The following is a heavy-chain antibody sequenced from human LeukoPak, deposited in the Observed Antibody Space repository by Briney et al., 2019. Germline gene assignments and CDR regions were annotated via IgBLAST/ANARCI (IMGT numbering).Heavy chain of an antibody. CDR1: GFTFSTYS. D-gene: IGHD2-21*02. CDR3: ARDRGAYCGGDCYLGFDY. V-gene: IGHV3-21*01. J-gene: IGHJ4*01. CDR2: IAGSSGYI. Sequence: GGSLRLSCAASGFTFSTYSMNWVRQAPGKGLEWVSSIAGSSGYISYADSVKGRFTISRDNAKKSLYLQMTSLTAEDTAVYYCARDRGAYCGGDCYLGFDYWGRGTLVTVSS.